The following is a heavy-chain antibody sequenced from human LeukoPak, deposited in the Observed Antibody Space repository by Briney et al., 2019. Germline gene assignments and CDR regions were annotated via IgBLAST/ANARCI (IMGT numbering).Heavy chain of an antibody. V-gene: IGHV3-30*18. CDR2: ISYDGTKK. D-gene: IGHD2-2*01. CDR3: ANRAAANYFDY. J-gene: IGHJ4*02. CDR1: GFTFRTFG. Sequence: GGSLRLSCAASGFTFRTFGMRWVRQAPGKGLEWVALISYDGTKKYYADSVQGRFTISRDNSKNTLYLQMDSLRGEDTALYYCANRAAANYFDYWGQGTLVTVSS.